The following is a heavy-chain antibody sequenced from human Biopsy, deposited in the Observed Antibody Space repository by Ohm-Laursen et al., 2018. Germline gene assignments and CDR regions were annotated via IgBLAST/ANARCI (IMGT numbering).Heavy chain of an antibody. Sequence: SDTLSLTCSVSGGSISSSYWSWIRQPPGKGLEWIGYISYSGSTSSNPSLKSRVTISANTSKNQLSLTLSSLTAADTAVYFCAKQWSYYESFTQHYRGDFDYWGQGTLVIVSS. D-gene: IGHD3-16*01. CDR3: AKQWSYYESFTQHYRGDFDY. CDR2: ISYSGST. CDR1: GGSISSSY. J-gene: IGHJ4*02. V-gene: IGHV4-59*08.